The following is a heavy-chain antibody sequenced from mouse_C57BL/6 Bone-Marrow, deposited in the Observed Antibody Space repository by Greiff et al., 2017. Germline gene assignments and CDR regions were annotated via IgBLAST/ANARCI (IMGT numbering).Heavy chain of an antibody. CDR3: ARFPPVVPWYFDV. D-gene: IGHD1-1*01. V-gene: IGHV7-3*01. J-gene: IGHJ1*03. Sequence: EVQLVESGGGLVQPGGSLSLSCAASGFTFTDYYMSWVRQPPGKALEWLGFIRNKANGYTTEYSASVKGRFTISRDNSQSILYLQMNALRAEDSATYYCARFPPVVPWYFDVWGTGTTVTVSS. CDR2: IRNKANGYTT. CDR1: GFTFTDYY.